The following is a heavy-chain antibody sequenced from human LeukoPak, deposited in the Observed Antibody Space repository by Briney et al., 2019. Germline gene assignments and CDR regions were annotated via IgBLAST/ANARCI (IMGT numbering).Heavy chain of an antibody. CDR2: IRYDGSNK. J-gene: IGHJ5*02. Sequence: GGPLRLSCAASGFTFSSHGMHWVRQAPGKGLEWVAFIRYDGSNKYYADSVKGRFTISRDNSKNTLYLQMNSLRAEDTAVYYCAKSGYDFGGWFDPWGQGTLVTVSS. D-gene: IGHD5-12*01. CDR1: GFTFSSHG. CDR3: AKSGYDFGGWFDP. V-gene: IGHV3-30*02.